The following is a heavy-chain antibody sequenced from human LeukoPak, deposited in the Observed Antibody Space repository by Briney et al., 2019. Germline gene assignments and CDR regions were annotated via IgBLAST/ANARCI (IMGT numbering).Heavy chain of an antibody. V-gene: IGHV4-4*07. D-gene: IGHD1-26*01. Sequence: SETLSLTCTVSGGSISSYYWSWVRQTAGKGLEWIGRIYTSGSTNYNPSLTSRVTMLVDTSKNQFSLKLSSVTAADTAVYYCARDRGSYGLDYWGQGTLVTVSS. CDR1: GGSISSYY. CDR3: ARDRGSYGLDY. J-gene: IGHJ4*02. CDR2: IYTSGST.